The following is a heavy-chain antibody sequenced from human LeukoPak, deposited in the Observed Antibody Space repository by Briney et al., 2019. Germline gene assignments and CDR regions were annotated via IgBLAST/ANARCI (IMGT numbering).Heavy chain of an antibody. CDR3: AKYNYVKGYYFYSYMDV. CDR1: EFTFRSYA. D-gene: IGHD5-24*01. Sequence: GGSLRLSCAASEFTFRSYAMSWVRQAPGPGLEWVSAISSRGGSTYYADSVKGRFTISRYNSNNTLFLQMNSLRVEDTAVYYCAKYNYVKGYYFYSYMDVWGKGTTVTVSS. J-gene: IGHJ6*03. V-gene: IGHV3-23*01. CDR2: ISSRGGST.